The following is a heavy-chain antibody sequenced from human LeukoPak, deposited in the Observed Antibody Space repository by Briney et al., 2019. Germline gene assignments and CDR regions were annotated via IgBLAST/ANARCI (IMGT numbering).Heavy chain of an antibody. CDR3: TRVIVAVPGYFDYFDF. Sequence: GGSLRLSCTASGFSFSNHYMRWIRQAPGKGLEWVANINEDGSNKWHLGSVKGRFTVSRDNARHSLYLQMNSLRVEGTAVYYCTRVIVAVPGYFDYFDFWGQGVLVTVSS. D-gene: IGHD6-19*01. V-gene: IGHV3-7*01. CDR1: GFSFSNHY. CDR2: INEDGSNK. J-gene: IGHJ4*02.